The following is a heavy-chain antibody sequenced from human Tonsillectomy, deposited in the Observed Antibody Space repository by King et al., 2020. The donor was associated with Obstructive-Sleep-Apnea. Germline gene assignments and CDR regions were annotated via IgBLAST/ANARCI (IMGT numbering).Heavy chain of an antibody. D-gene: IGHD1-1*01. CDR3: ARDGTEYGRSYESWFDP. Sequence: GQLVQSGGGLVQPGGSLRLSCAASGFTFSTYSMNWVRQAPGKGLEWGSYISSSSSSMYYADSVKGRFTISRANARNSPYLRMNSLRVEDTAVYYCARDGTEYGRSYESWFDPWGQGTLVTVSS. J-gene: IGHJ5*02. V-gene: IGHV3-48*04. CDR1: GFTFSTYS. CDR2: ISSSSSSM.